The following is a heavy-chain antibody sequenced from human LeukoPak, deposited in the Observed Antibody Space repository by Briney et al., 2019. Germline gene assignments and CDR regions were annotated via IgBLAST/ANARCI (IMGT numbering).Heavy chain of an antibody. V-gene: IGHV3-23*01. Sequence: GGSLRLSCAASGFTFSDHIMNWVRQAPGKGLEWVSAISGSGDSTYYGDSVKGRFTISRDNSKNTLYLQMNSLGAEDTAVYYCAKTRPLDSSSWSHGDYWGQGTLVTVSS. CDR2: ISGSGDST. D-gene: IGHD6-13*01. J-gene: IGHJ4*02. CDR1: GFTFSDHI. CDR3: AKTRPLDSSSWSHGDY.